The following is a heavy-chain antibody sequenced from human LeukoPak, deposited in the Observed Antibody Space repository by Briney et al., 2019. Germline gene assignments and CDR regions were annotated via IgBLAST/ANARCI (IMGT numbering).Heavy chain of an antibody. V-gene: IGHV4-39*01. CDR2: IYYSGST. CDR3: ARLDLASYYDSSGYLDY. J-gene: IGHJ4*02. D-gene: IGHD3-22*01. CDR1: GDSVSSYY. Sequence: SETLSLTCTVSGDSVSSYYWGWIRQPPGKGLEWIGSIYYSGSTYYNPSLKSRVTISVDTSKNQFSLKLSSVTAADTAVYYCARLDLASYYDSSGYLDYWGQGTLVTVSS.